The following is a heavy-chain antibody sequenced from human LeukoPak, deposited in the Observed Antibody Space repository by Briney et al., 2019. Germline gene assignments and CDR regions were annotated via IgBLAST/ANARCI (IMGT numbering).Heavy chain of an antibody. D-gene: IGHD3-10*01. V-gene: IGHV3-30*03. CDR2: ISYDGSNK. Sequence: GGSLRLSCAASGFTFSSYGMHWVRQAPGKGLEWVAVISYDGSNKYYADSVKGRFTISRDNSKNTLYLQMNSLRAEDTAVYYCASAGGDLAWGQGTLVTVSS. J-gene: IGHJ4*02. CDR3: ASAGGDLA. CDR1: GFTFSSYG.